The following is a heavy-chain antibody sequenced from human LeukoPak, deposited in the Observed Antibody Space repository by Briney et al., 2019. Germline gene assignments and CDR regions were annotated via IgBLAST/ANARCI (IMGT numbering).Heavy chain of an antibody. CDR3: ARGPWIQLWLYYFDY. Sequence: SETLSLTCAVYGGSFSGYYWSWIRQPPGKGLEWIGEINHSGSTNYNPSLKSRVTISVDTSKNQFSLKLSSVTAADTAVYYCARGPWIQLWLYYFDYWGQGTLVTVSS. CDR1: GGSFSGYY. D-gene: IGHD5-18*01. CDR2: INHSGST. J-gene: IGHJ4*02. V-gene: IGHV4-34*01.